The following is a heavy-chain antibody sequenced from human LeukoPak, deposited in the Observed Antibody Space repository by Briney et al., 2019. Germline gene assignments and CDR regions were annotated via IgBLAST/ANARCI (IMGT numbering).Heavy chain of an antibody. CDR3: ATSNRADYYDSSGPNDY. V-gene: IGHV1-24*01. D-gene: IGHD3-22*01. Sequence: GASVKVSCKVSGYTLTELSMHWVRQAPGKGLEWMGGFDPEDGETIYAQKFQGRVTMTEDTSTDTAYMELSSLRSEDTAVYYCATSNRADYYDSSGPNDYWGQGTLVTVSS. CDR2: FDPEDGET. CDR1: GYTLTELS. J-gene: IGHJ4*02.